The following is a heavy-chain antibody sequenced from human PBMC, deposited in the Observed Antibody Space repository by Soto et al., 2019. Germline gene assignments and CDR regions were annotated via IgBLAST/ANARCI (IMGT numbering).Heavy chain of an antibody. Sequence: QVQLVESGGGGAQPGRSLRLSCEASGVTFRNYAIHWVRQAPGKGLEWVAVISYDGSKNYADSLKGRFTISRDNTKNTLYLQMNGLRGEDTAVYYCAAGYSHGPYGMDVWGQGTTVTVSS. CDR1: GVTFRNYA. J-gene: IGHJ6*02. CDR3: AAGYSHGPYGMDV. D-gene: IGHD5-18*01. V-gene: IGHV3-30-3*01. CDR2: ISYDGSK.